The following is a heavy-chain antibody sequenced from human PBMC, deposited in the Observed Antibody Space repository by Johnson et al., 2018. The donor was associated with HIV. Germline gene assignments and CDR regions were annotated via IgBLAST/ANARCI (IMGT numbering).Heavy chain of an antibody. V-gene: IGHV3-66*03. CDR2: IYRGGNT. Sequence: VQLVESGGGLIQPGGSLRLSCAGSGFTVSSNYMSWVRQAPGKGLEWVSVIYRGGNTYYADSVKGRFTISRDNSKNTVYLQMSKLRTEETAVYYCAKGEAQEGWIQLGSYAFDFWGRGTLVTVSS. CDR1: GFTVSSNY. CDR3: AKGEAQEGWIQLGSYAFDF. D-gene: IGHD5-12*01. J-gene: IGHJ3*01.